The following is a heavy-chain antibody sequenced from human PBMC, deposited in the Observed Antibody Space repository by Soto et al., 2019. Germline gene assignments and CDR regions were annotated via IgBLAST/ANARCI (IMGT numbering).Heavy chain of an antibody. D-gene: IGHD3-3*01. CDR3: ASDRTYYDFWSGYPRLAWFDP. J-gene: IGHJ5*02. CDR1: GGSFSGYY. Sequence: PSETLSLTCAVYGGSFSGYYWSWIRHHPGKGLEWIGEINHSGSTNYNPSLKSRVTISVYTSKNQFSLKLSSVTAADTAVYYCASDRTYYDFWSGYPRLAWFDPWGQGTLVTVSS. CDR2: INHSGST. V-gene: IGHV4-34*01.